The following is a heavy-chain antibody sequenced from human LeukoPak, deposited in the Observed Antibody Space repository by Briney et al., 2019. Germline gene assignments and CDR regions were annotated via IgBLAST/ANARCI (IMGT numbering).Heavy chain of an antibody. CDR2: IYYSGST. D-gene: IGHD6-13*01. V-gene: IGHV4-59*01. CDR1: GGSISSYY. Sequence: PSETLSLTCTVSGGSISSYYWSWIRQPPGKGLEWIGYIYYSGSTNYNPSLKSRVTISVDTSKNQFSLKLSSVTAADTAVYYCARTLGGSSWYKFDYWGKGTLVTVSS. CDR3: ARTLGGSSWYKFDY. J-gene: IGHJ4*02.